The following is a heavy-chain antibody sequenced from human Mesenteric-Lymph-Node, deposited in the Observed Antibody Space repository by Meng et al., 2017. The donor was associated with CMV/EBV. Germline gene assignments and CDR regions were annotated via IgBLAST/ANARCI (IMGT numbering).Heavy chain of an antibody. CDR3: AKLMDDYYYGMDV. D-gene: IGHD2-8*01. CDR2: IRYDGSNK. J-gene: IGHJ6*02. Sequence: GGSLRLSCAASGFTFSSYGMHWVRQAPGKGLEWVAFIRYDGSNKYYADSVKGRFTISRDNSKNTLYLQINSLRAEDTAVYYCAKLMDDYYYGMDVWGQGTTVTVSS. V-gene: IGHV3-30*02. CDR1: GFTFSSYG.